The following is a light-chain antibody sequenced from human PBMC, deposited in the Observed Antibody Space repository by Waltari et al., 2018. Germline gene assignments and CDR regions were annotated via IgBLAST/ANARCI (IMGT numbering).Light chain of an antibody. CDR3: QQYNQWPLT. J-gene: IGKJ4*01. CDR1: LSIDDS. CDR2: GAS. Sequence: EIVITQSPATLAVSRGGCATLSCGASLSIDDSLAWYQQKPGHPPRLVIHGASTRDTGIPVRFSGSGSGTDFTLTITGLQSEDFAVYFCQQYNQWPLTFGRGTKVEIK. V-gene: IGKV3-15*01.